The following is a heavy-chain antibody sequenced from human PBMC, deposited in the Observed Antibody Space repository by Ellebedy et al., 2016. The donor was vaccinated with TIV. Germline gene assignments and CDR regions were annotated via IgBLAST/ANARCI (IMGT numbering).Heavy chain of an antibody. J-gene: IGHJ4*02. CDR3: ARNGYEDVWGSYHHDY. CDR1: GFTFSDYY. V-gene: IGHV3-11*06. CDR2: ISSTSSYT. D-gene: IGHD3-16*02. Sequence: GGSLRLSCAASGFTFSDYYMSWIRQAPGKGLEWVSYISSTSSYTNYTGSVKGRFTISRDNAKNSLHLQMNSLRDEDTAVYYCARNGYEDVWGSYHHDYWGQGTLVTVSS.